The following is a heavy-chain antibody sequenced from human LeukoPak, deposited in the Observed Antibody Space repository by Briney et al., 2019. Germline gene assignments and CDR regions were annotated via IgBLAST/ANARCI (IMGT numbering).Heavy chain of an antibody. CDR3: ARGSLSTLGAFDI. V-gene: IGHV4-34*01. CDR1: GGSISGYY. D-gene: IGHD3-16*01. J-gene: IGHJ3*02. CDR2: INHSGST. Sequence: SETLSLTCTVSGGSISGYYWSWIRQPPGKGLEWIGEINHSGSTNYNPSLKSRVTISVDTSKNQFSLKLSSVTAADTAVYYCARGSLSTLGAFDIWGQGTMVTVSS.